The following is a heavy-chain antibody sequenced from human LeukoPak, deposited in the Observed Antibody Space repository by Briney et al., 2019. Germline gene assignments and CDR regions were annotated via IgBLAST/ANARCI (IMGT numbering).Heavy chain of an antibody. CDR2: ISSSSSYI. CDR1: GFTFSSYS. J-gene: IGHJ5*02. D-gene: IGHD3-3*01. V-gene: IGHV3-21*01. CDR3: ARDSFTIFGVVIPTDWFDP. Sequence: GGSLRLSCAASGFTFSSYSMNWVRQAPGKGLEWVSSISSSSSYIYYADSVKGRFTISRDNAKNSLYLQMNSLRAGDTAVYYCARDSFTIFGVVIPTDWFDPWGQGTLVTVSS.